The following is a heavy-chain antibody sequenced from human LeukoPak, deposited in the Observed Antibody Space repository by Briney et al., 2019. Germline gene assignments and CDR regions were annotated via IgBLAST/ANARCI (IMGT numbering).Heavy chain of an antibody. D-gene: IGHD6-19*01. Sequence: GGSLRLSCAASGFTFSSYAMHWVRQAPGKGLEWVAVTSYDGSNKYYADSVKGRFTISRDSSKNTLCLQMNSLRPEDTAVYYCARVREQWLTHDAFDIWGQGTMVTVSS. CDR3: ARVREQWLTHDAFDI. V-gene: IGHV3-30*03. CDR1: GFTFSSYA. J-gene: IGHJ3*02. CDR2: TSYDGSNK.